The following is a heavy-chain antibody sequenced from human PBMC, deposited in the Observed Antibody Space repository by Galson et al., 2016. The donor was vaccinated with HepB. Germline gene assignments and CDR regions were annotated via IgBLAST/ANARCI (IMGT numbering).Heavy chain of an antibody. D-gene: IGHD3-16*01. CDR2: IGTDEYT. V-gene: IGHV3-23*01. CDR3: AILKLGTLFDP. Sequence: SLRLSCAVSGLTFSTCDMTWVRQAPGKGLEWVSSIGTDEYTYYAESVKGRVTISRDNSKNTLYLQMNSLRAEDTAVYYCAILKLGTLFDPWGQGTLVTVSP. CDR1: GLTFSTCD. J-gene: IGHJ5*02.